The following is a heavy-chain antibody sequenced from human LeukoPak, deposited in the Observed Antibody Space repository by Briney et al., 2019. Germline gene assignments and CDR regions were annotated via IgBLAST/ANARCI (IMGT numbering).Heavy chain of an antibody. CDR1: RGPISSYY. Sequence: SETLSLTCTVSRGPISSYYWSWIRQPPGQGLEWIGYIYYSGSTDYNPSLKSRVNISVDTSKNQFSLKLSSVTAADPAVYYCARVRVSSGSHPWYFDYWGQGTLVTVSS. D-gene: IGHD3-22*01. J-gene: IGHJ4*02. CDR2: IYYSGST. CDR3: ARVRVSSGSHPWYFDY. V-gene: IGHV4-59*01.